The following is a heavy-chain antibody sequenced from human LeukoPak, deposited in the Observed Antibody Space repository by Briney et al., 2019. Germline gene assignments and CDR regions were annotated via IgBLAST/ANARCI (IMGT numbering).Heavy chain of an antibody. D-gene: IGHD3-10*01. CDR2: ISSSSSYI. CDR3: ARGEFNSGDLDY. CDR1: GFTFSSYS. V-gene: IGHV3-21*01. Sequence: GGSLRLSCAASGFTFSSYSMNWVRQAPGKGLEWVSSISSSSSYIYYADSVKGRFTISRDNSKNTLYLQMNSLRAEDTAVYFCARGEFNSGDLDYWGQGTLVTVSS. J-gene: IGHJ4*02.